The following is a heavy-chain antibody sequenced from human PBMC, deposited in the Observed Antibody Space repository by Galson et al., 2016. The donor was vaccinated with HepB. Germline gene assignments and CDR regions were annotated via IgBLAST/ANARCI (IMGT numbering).Heavy chain of an antibody. CDR3: ASIAAAGYYYGMDV. J-gene: IGHJ6*02. CDR2: ISYDGSNK. CDR1: GFTFSIYA. Sequence: SLRLSCAASGFTFSIYAMYWVRQAPGKGLEWAAVISYDGSNKYYADSVKGRFTISRDNSKNTLYLQMNSLRAEDTAVYYCASIAAAGYYYGMDVWGQGTTVTVSS. V-gene: IGHV3-30-3*01. D-gene: IGHD6-13*01.